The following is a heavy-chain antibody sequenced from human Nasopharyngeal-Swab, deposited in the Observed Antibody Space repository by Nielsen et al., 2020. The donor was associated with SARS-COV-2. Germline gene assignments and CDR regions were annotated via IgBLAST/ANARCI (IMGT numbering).Heavy chain of an antibody. CDR1: GGSISGGGYS. V-gene: IGHV4-30-4*07. CDR3: AGELGPGGPSSDAFDI. CDR2: IYYSGST. Sequence: SETLSLTCAVSGGSISGGGYSWSWIRQPPGKGLEWIGYIYYSGSTYYNPSLKSRVTISVDTYKNQFSLKLSSVTAADTAVYYCAGELGPGGPSSDAFDIWGQGTMVTVSS. D-gene: IGHD6-13*01. J-gene: IGHJ3*02.